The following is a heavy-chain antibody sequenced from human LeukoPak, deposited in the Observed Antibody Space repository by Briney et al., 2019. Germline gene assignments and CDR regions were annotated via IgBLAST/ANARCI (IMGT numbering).Heavy chain of an antibody. CDR3: ARDREIWLPHNWFDP. CDR1: GFTFSSYW. Sequence: GGSLRLSCAASGFTFSSYWMSWVRQAPGKGLEWVANIKQDGSEEYYVDSVKGRFTISRDNAKNSLFLRMNSLRAEDTAVYYCARDREIWLPHNWFDPWGQGTLVTVSS. CDR2: IKQDGSEE. V-gene: IGHV3-7*01. J-gene: IGHJ5*02. D-gene: IGHD5-24*01.